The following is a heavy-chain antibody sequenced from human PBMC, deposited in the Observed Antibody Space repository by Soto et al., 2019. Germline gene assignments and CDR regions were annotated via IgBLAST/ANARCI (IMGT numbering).Heavy chain of an antibody. CDR3: ARSGRSWNLREFDY. J-gene: IGHJ4*02. Sequence: ASVKVSCKASGYTFTHFYITWVRQAPGQGLEWMGWISASNGNTNYAQKLRGRVTMTTDTSTSTAYMELRSLRSDDTAVFYCARSGRSWNLREFDYWGQGTLVTVSS. CDR1: GYTFTHFY. V-gene: IGHV1-18*01. D-gene: IGHD6-13*01. CDR2: ISASNGNT.